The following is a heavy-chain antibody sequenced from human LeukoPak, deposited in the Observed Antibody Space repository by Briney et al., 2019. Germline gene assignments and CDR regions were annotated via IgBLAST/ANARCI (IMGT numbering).Heavy chain of an antibody. CDR3: ARGAGYYYYYYGMDV. V-gene: IGHV4-59*08. J-gene: IGHJ6*02. D-gene: IGHD4/OR15-4a*01. CDR1: GGSLSNYY. CDR2: IYYSGST. Sequence: SETLSLTCTVSGGSLSNYYWSWIRQPPGKGLEWIGYIYYSGSTNYNPSLKSRVIISVDTSKNHFSLDLSSVTAADTAVYYCARGAGYYYYYYGMDVWGQGTTVTVSS.